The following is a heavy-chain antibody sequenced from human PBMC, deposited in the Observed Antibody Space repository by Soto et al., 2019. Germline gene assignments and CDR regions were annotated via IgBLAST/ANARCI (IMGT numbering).Heavy chain of an antibody. J-gene: IGHJ4*02. D-gene: IGHD2-15*01. CDR1: GGSFSGYY. CDR2: INHSGST. V-gene: IGHV4-34*01. Sequence: PSETLSLTCAVYGGSFSGYYWSWIRQPPGKGLEWIGEINHSGSTNYNPSLKSRVTISVDTSKNQFSLKLSSVTAADTAVYYCARGYGGNWPYWGQGTLVTVSS. CDR3: ARGYGGNWPY.